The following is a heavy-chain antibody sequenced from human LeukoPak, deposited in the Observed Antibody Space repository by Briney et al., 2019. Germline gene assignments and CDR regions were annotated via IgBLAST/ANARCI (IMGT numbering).Heavy chain of an antibody. J-gene: IGHJ4*02. CDR3: VREILYCTGGSCYRGPDDY. V-gene: IGHV4-30-4*01. D-gene: IGHD2-15*01. CDR1: NDSISSGDYY. CDR2: IFHRGGT. Sequence: SETLSLTCTVSNDSISSGDYYWNWIRQPPGKGLEWIGYIFHRGGTSYNPSLKSRVFFSVDTSQNQFSLKLNSVTAADTAVYYCVREILYCTGGSCYRGPDDYWGQGTLVTVSS.